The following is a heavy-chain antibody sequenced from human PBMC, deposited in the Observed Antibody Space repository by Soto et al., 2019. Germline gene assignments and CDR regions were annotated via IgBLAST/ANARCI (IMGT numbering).Heavy chain of an antibody. CDR1: RGSISSYY. J-gene: IGHJ4*02. CDR2: IYYSGST. Sequence: SETLSLTCTVSRGSISSYYWSWIRQPPGKGLEWIGYIYYSGSTNYNPSLKGRVTISVDTSKNQFSLKLSSVTAADTAVYYCARTTSDSGYPYYFDYWRQGTLVTVSS. D-gene: IGHD5-12*01. CDR3: ARTTSDSGYPYYFDY. V-gene: IGHV4-59*08.